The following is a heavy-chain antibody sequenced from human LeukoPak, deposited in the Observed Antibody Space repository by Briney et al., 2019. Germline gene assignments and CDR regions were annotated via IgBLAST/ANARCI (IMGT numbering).Heavy chain of an antibody. CDR3: ARHKGAYSSSWYFAFDI. CDR1: GYSITSRYY. CDR2: NSHRGNT. J-gene: IGHJ3*02. Sequence: KTSETLSLTCTVSGYSITSRYYWGWIRQPPGKGLEWIGSNSHRGNTYYNPSLKSRVTISVETSRNQFSLRLSSVTAADTAVYYCARHKGAYSSSWYFAFDIWGQGTMVTVSS. V-gene: IGHV4-38-2*02. D-gene: IGHD6-13*01.